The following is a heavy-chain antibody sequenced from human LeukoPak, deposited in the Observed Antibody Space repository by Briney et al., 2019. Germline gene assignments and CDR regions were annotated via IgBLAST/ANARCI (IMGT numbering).Heavy chain of an antibody. V-gene: IGHV3-9*01. CDR3: AKVAAGTIDHAFDI. CDR2: ISWNSGSI. J-gene: IGHJ3*02. D-gene: IGHD6-13*01. Sequence: PGRSLRLSCAASGFTFDDYAMNWVRQAPGKGLEWVSGISWNSGSIGYADSVKGRFTISRDNAKNSLYLQMNSLRAEDTALYYCAKVAAGTIDHAFDIWGQGTMVTVSS. CDR1: GFTFDDYA.